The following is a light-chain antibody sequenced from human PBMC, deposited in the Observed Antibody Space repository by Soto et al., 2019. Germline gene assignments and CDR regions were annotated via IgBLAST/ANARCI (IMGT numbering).Light chain of an antibody. J-gene: IGKJ4*01. Sequence: EILLTQSPATLSVSPGETATLSCRASQGLTDRLAWYRQKPGQTPRLVIYETSTRAAGVPARFSGSGSGTDFTLTISSLQTEDFAVYYCQQHNGWPLTFGGGTKVEIK. CDR2: ETS. V-gene: IGKV3-15*01. CDR1: QGLTDR. CDR3: QQHNGWPLT.